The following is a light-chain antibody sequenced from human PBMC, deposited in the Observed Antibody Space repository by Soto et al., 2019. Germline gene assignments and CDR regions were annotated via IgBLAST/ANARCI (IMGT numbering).Light chain of an antibody. J-gene: IGLJ2*01. CDR2: EGN. CDR1: SSDVGSYNF. V-gene: IGLV2-23*03. Sequence: QSALTQPASVSGSPGQPITISCAGTSSDVGSYNFVSWYQQHPGKAPKLMIYEGNKRPSGVSNRFSGSKSGNTASLTISGLQAADEADYYCCSYAGSSTFVVFGGGTKLTVL. CDR3: CSYAGSSTFVV.